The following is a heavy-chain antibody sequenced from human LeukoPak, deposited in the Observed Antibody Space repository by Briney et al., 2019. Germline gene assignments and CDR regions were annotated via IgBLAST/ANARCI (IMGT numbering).Heavy chain of an antibody. CDR2: INPSDDST. Sequence: GASVKVSCKASGYTFNSSYMHWVRQAPGQGLEWMGIINPSDDSTRYAQKFQGRVTIATDESTSTAYMELSSLRSEDTAVYYCARVAITSGQDWGQGTLVTVSS. CDR1: GYTFNSSY. D-gene: IGHD1-14*01. CDR3: ARVAITSGQD. J-gene: IGHJ4*02. V-gene: IGHV1-46*02.